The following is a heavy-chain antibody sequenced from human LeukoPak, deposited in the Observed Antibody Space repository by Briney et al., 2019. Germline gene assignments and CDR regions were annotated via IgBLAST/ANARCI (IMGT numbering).Heavy chain of an antibody. CDR1: GYTFTSYG. D-gene: IGHD3-10*01. V-gene: IGHV1-18*01. CDR3: ARESGSGSYYSYYYYYYGMGV. Sequence: GASVKVSCKASGYTFTSYGISWVRQAPGQGLEWMGWIIAYNGNTNYAQKLQGRVTMTTDTSTSTAYMELRSLRSDDTAVYYCARESGSGSYYSYYYYYYGMGVWGQGTTVTVSS. CDR2: IIAYNGNT. J-gene: IGHJ6*02.